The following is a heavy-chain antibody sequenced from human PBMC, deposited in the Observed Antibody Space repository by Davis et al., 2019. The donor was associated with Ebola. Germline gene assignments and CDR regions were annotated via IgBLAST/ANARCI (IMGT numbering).Heavy chain of an antibody. D-gene: IGHD5-24*01. CDR1: GFTFSSCG. CDR2: ISYDGSKT. J-gene: IGHJ4*02. CDR3: AKNGYNPNY. Sequence: GESLKISCAVSGFTFSSCGMHWVRQAPGKGLEWVAVISYDGSKTYYGDSVKGRFTISRDNSKNTLYLQMNSLRAEDTAVYYCAKNGYNPNYWGQETLVTVSS. V-gene: IGHV3-30*18.